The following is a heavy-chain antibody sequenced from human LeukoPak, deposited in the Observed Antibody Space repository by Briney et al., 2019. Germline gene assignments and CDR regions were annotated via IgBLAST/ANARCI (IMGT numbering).Heavy chain of an antibody. CDR2: INPNSGGT. V-gene: IGHV1-2*02. Sequence: ASVKVSCKASGYTFTGYYMHWVRQAPAQGLEWMGWINPNSGGTNYAQKFQGRVTMTRDTSISTAYMALSRLRSDDTAVYYCARDESAVVATIHHFDYWGQGTLVTVSS. CDR3: ARDESAVVATIHHFDY. J-gene: IGHJ4*02. CDR1: GYTFTGYY. D-gene: IGHD5-12*01.